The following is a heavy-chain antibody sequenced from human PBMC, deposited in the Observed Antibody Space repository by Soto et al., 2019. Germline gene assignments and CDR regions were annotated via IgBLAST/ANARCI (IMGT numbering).Heavy chain of an antibody. J-gene: IGHJ6*02. D-gene: IGHD1-1*01. CDR1: GYSFTSYW. V-gene: IGHV5-51*01. CDR3: AREGVQRERLPYSPYYGMDG. CDR2: IYPGDSDT. Sequence: GESLKISCKGSGYSFTSYWIGWVRQMPGKGLEWMGIIYPGDSDTRYSPSFQGQVTISADKSISTAYLQWSSLKASDTAMYYCAREGVQRERLPYSPYYGMDGWGQGTTVTVSS.